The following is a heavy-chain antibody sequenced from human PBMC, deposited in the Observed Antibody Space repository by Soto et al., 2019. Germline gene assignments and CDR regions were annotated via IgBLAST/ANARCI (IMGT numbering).Heavy chain of an antibody. V-gene: IGHV3-30*18. J-gene: IGHJ3*02. CDR2: ISYDGSNK. CDR3: ANPLNSGYAVGDI. D-gene: IGHD5-12*01. Sequence: QVQLVESGGGVVQPGRSLRLSCAASGFTFSSYGMHWVRQAPGKGLEWVAVISYDGSNKYYADSVKGRFTISRDNSKNTLYLQMNSLRAEDTAVYYCANPLNSGYAVGDIWGQGTMVTVSS. CDR1: GFTFSSYG.